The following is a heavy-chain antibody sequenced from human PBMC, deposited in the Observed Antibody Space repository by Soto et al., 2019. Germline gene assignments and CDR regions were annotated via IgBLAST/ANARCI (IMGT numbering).Heavy chain of an antibody. Sequence: ASVKVSCKVSGYTLTELSMHWVRQAPGKGLEWMGGFDPEDGEIIYAQKFQGRVTMTEDTSTDTAYMELSSLRSEDTAVYYCATDTPYDSSGYSAFDIWGQGTMVTVSS. CDR3: ATDTPYDSSGYSAFDI. V-gene: IGHV1-24*01. CDR2: FDPEDGEI. J-gene: IGHJ3*02. D-gene: IGHD3-22*01. CDR1: GYTLTELS.